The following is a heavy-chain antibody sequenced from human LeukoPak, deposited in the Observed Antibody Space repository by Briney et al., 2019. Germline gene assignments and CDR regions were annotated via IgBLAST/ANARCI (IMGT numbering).Heavy chain of an antibody. D-gene: IGHD6-13*01. CDR3: ARGHPRIAAMDV. Sequence: ASVKVSCKASGYTFIGYYMHWVRQAPGQGLEWMGWINPNSGGTNYAQKFQGRVTMTRDTSISTAYMELSRLRSDDTAAYYCARGHPRIAAMDVWGKGTTVTVSS. V-gene: IGHV1-2*02. CDR1: GYTFIGYY. J-gene: IGHJ6*03. CDR2: INPNSGGT.